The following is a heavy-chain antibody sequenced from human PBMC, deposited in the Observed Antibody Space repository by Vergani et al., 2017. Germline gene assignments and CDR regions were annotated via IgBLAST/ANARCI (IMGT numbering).Heavy chain of an antibody. J-gene: IGHJ4*02. CDR1: AASDSRYF. Sequence: QVQLQQWGAGLLKPSETLSLTCGVHAASDSRYFWNWIRQSPGKGLEWMGEINHSGSAVYNPSLKSRLTVSLDKSKNQIFLKVKSVTAADSAVYYCARCLMGESYRFDSWGPGTPVTVSS. V-gene: IGHV4-34*02. CDR2: INHSGSA. CDR3: ARCLMGESYRFDS. D-gene: IGHD3-16*02.